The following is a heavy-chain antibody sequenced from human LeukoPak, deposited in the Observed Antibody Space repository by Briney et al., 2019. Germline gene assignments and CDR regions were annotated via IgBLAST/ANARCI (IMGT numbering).Heavy chain of an antibody. D-gene: IGHD6-13*01. V-gene: IGHV3-53*01. Sequence: PGGSLRLSCAASGFTVSSNYMSWVRQGPGKGLERVSIIYNGGGTYYADSVKGRFTISRDNSKNTLYLQMNSLRVEDTAIYYCARSHSTSWYWYDYWGQGTLVTVSS. CDR1: GFTVSSNY. CDR2: IYNGGGT. J-gene: IGHJ4*02. CDR3: ARSHSTSWYWYDY.